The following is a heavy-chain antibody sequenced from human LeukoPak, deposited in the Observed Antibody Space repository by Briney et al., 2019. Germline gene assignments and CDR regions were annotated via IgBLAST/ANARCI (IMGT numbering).Heavy chain of an antibody. J-gene: IGHJ4*02. CDR2: INPNSGGT. CDR1: GYTLTGYY. Sequence: ASVKVSCKASGYTLTGYYMHWVRQAPGQGLEWMGWINPNSGGTNYAQKLQGRVTMTRDTSISTAYMELSRLRSDDTAVYYCARGPTVVTQYYFDYWGQGTLVTVSS. V-gene: IGHV1-2*02. CDR3: ARGPTVVTQYYFDY. D-gene: IGHD4-23*01.